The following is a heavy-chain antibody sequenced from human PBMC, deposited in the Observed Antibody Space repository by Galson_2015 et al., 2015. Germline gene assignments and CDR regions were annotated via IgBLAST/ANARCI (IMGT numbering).Heavy chain of an antibody. CDR2: ISHDGSEK. CDR3: AKHLRIKMSAPDY. J-gene: IGHJ4*02. D-gene: IGHD1-14*01. V-gene: IGHV3-30*18. Sequence: SLRLSCAGSGISFSSYGMRWVRQAPGKGLEWVADISHDGSEKYYADSVKGRFTISRDNSKNTLYLQMNSLRAEDKAVYYCAKHLRIKMSAPDYWGQRTAVTGAS. CDR1: GISFSSYG.